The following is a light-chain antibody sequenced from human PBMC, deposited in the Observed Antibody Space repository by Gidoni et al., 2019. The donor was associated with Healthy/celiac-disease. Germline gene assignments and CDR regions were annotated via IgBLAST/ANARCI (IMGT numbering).Light chain of an antibody. CDR3: MQALQTPYT. V-gene: IGKV2-28*01. CDR2: LGS. Sequence: DIVMTQSLLSLPVTPGEPASISCRSSQSLLQSNGYNYLDWYLQKPGQSPQLLIYLGSNRASGVPDRFSGSGSGTDFTLKISRVEAEDVGVYYCMQALQTPYTFGQGTKLEIK. J-gene: IGKJ2*01. CDR1: QSLLQSNGYNY.